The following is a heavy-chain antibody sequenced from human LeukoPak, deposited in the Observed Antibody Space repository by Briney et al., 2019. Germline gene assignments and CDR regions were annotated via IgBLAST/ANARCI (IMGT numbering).Heavy chain of an antibody. J-gene: IGHJ4*02. D-gene: IGHD3-10*01. CDR3: ARERFHGSGAPRHDH. V-gene: IGHV4-39*07. CDR2: IYYSGST. CDR1: GGSISSSSYY. Sequence: SETLSLTCTVSGGSISSSSYYWGWIRQPPGKGLEWIGSIYYSGSTYYNPSLKSRVTISVDTSKNQFSLKLSSVTAADTAVYYCARERFHGSGAPRHDHWGQGTLVTVSS.